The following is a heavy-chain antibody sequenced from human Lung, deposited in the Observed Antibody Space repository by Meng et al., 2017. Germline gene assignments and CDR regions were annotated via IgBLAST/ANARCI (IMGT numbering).Heavy chain of an antibody. CDR1: GFTFSNAW. Sequence: GGSLRLSCAASGFTFSNAWMTWVRQAPGKGLEWIGRMKSNVDGGTVDYAAAVKGRFFISRDDSENTFYLQMNSLKTEDTAVYYCSGHVDYWGQGTRVTGYS. J-gene: IGHJ4*02. V-gene: IGHV3-15*01. CDR2: MKSNVDGGTV. CDR3: SGHVDY.